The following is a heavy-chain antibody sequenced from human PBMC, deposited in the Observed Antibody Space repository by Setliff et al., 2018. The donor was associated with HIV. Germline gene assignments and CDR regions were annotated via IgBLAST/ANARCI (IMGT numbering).Heavy chain of an antibody. J-gene: IGHJ4*02. CDR3: ARSIYGSGTYPLDI. V-gene: IGHV4-4*07. CDR1: GGSTSHYH. D-gene: IGHD3-10*01. Sequence: LSLTCSVSGGSTSHYHWNWIRQPAGKGLEWIGRMYYIGDTNYNPSLKSRVIMSMDTSKNQFSLKLTSVTAADTAVYYCARSIYGSGTYPLDIWGPGILVTVSS. CDR2: MYYIGDT.